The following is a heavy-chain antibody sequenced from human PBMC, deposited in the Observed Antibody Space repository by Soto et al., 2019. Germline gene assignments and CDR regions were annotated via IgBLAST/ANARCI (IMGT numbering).Heavy chain of an antibody. CDR1: GFTFDDYA. CDR3: AKDRPPASPLESAFDI. CDR2: ISWNSGSI. V-gene: IGHV3-9*01. Sequence: QLGGSLRLSCAASGFTFDDYAMHWVRQAPGKGLEWVSGISWNSGSIGYADSVKGRFTISRDNAKNSLYLQMNSLRAEDTALYYCAKDRPPASPLESAFDIWGQGTMVTVSS. J-gene: IGHJ3*02.